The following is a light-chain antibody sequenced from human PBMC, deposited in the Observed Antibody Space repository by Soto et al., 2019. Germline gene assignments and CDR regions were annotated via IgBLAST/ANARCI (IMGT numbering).Light chain of an antibody. J-gene: IGLJ2*01. CDR1: SSDVGSYNL. V-gene: IGLV2-23*02. Sequence: QSVLTQPASVSGSPGQSITISCTGTSSDVGSYNLVSWYQQHPGEAPKLMIYEVSKRPSGVSNRFSGSKSGNTASLTISGLQAEDEADYYCCSYAGSSAPVVFGGGTKLTVL. CDR3: CSYAGSSAPVV. CDR2: EVS.